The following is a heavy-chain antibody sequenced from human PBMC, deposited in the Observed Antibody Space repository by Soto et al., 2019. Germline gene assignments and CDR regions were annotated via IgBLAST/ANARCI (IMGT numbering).Heavy chain of an antibody. J-gene: IGHJ4*02. V-gene: IGHV4-34*01. D-gene: IGHD3-10*01. CDR1: GGSFSGYY. CDR2: INHSGST. Sequence: PSGTLSLTSAVYGGSFSGYYWSWIRQPPGKGLEWIGEINHSGSTNYNPSLRSRVTISVDTSKNQFSLKLSSVTAADTAVYYCSSGRFGITAFDYRGQGTLV. CDR3: SSGRFGITAFDY.